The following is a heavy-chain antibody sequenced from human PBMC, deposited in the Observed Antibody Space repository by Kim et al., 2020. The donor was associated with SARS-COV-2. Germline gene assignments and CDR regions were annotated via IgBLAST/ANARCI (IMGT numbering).Heavy chain of an antibody. CDR3: ARVGDRYYGSGSLYYDSSGYSHHEFDY. Sequence: GGSLRLSCAASGFTFSSYAMHWVRQAPGKGLEWVAVISYDGSNKYYADSVKGRFTISRDNSKNTLYLQMNSLRAEDTAVYYCARVGDRYYGSGSLYYDSSGYSHHEFDYWGQGTLVTVSS. V-gene: IGHV3-30*04. CDR1: GFTFSSYA. D-gene: IGHD3-22*01. CDR2: ISYDGSNK. J-gene: IGHJ4*02.